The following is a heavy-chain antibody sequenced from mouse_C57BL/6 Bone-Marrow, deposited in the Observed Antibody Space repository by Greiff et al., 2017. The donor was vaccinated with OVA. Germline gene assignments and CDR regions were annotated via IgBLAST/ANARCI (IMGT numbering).Heavy chain of an antibody. CDR2: FHPYNDDT. J-gene: IGHJ2*01. CDR3: AMTDSSGPGNFDY. CDR1: GYTFTTYP. D-gene: IGHD3-2*02. Sequence: VQLQESGAELVKPGASVKMSCKASGYTFTTYPIEWMKQNHGKSLEWIGNFHPYNDDTKYNEKFKGKATLTVEKSSSTVYLELSRLTSDDSAVYYCAMTDSSGPGNFDYWGQGTTLTVSS. V-gene: IGHV1-47*01.